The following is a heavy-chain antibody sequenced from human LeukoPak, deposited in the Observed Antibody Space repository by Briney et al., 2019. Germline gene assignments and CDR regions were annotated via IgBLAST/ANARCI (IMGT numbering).Heavy chain of an antibody. D-gene: IGHD3-10*01. V-gene: IGHV3-30*18. CDR3: AKDPGSMILGMGFDY. CDR2: ISYDGSNK. Sequence: PGGSLRLSCAASGFTFSSYGMHWVRQAPGKGLEWVAVISYDGSNKYYADSVKGRFTISRDNSKNTLYLQMNSLRAEDTAVYYCAKDPGSMILGMGFDYWGQGTLVTVSS. J-gene: IGHJ4*02. CDR1: GFTFSSYG.